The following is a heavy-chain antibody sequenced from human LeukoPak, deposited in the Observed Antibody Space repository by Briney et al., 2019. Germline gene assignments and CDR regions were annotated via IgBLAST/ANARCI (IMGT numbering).Heavy chain of an antibody. CDR2: ISYVGSNK. CDR1: GFTFSSYV. CDR3: AKPRTYGGNTFDY. V-gene: IGHV3-30*18. D-gene: IGHD4-23*01. J-gene: IGHJ4*02. Sequence: GGSLRLSCAASGFTFSSYVMHWVRQAPGKGLEWVAVISYVGSNKYYADSVKGRFTISRDNSKNTLYLQMNSLRAEDTAVYYCAKPRTYGGNTFDYWGQGTLVTVSA.